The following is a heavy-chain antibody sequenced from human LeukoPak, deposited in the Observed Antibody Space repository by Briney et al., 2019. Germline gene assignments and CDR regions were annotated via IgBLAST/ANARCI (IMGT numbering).Heavy chain of an antibody. CDR2: ISGSGGST. D-gene: IGHD6-19*01. J-gene: IGHJ4*02. CDR3: AKAVIAVAGPRSHFDY. Sequence: PGGSLRLSCAASGFTFSSYAMSWVRQAPGKGLEWVSAISGSGGSTYYADSVKGRFTISRDNSKNTLYLQMNSLRAEDTAVYYCAKAVIAVAGPRSHFDYWGQGTLVTVSS. V-gene: IGHV3-23*01. CDR1: GFTFSSYA.